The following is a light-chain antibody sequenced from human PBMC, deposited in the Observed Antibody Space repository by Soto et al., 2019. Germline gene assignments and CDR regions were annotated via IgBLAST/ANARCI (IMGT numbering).Light chain of an antibody. CDR3: RLRSNRPPTT. J-gene: IGKJ5*01. CDR2: DAS. CDR1: QINSSY. V-gene: IGKV3-11*01. Sequence: IVWSQWPTTPSLSPGGRATLPCRVRQINSSYLAWYQQKPGQAPRLLIYDASNSGTCVPARFFGSGSGTNFSPTNSSIVHEEYVGDYHRLRSNRPPTTFGQGTLVDIK.